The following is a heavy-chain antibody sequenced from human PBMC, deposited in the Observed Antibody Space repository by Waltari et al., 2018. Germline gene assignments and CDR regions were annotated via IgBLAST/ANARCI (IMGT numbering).Heavy chain of an antibody. CDR2: ISYYGSNK. D-gene: IGHD4-17*01. Sequence: QVQLVESGGGVVQPGRSLRLSCAASGFTFSSYGMHWVRQAPGKGLEWVAVISYYGSNKYYADSVKGRFTISRDNSKNTLYLQRNSLRAEDTAVYYCAKDSDIYGDTYFDYWGQGTLVTVSS. J-gene: IGHJ4*02. V-gene: IGHV3-30*18. CDR1: GFTFSSYG. CDR3: AKDSDIYGDTYFDY.